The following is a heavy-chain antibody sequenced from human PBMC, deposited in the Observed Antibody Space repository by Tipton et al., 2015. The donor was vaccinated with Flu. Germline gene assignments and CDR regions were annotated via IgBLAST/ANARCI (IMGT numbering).Heavy chain of an antibody. J-gene: IGHJ4*02. V-gene: IGHV4-34*01. CDR2: INHSGST. CDR3: ARHGSGSYYNTPRGGFDY. Sequence: TLSLTCAVYGGSFSGYYWSWIRQPPGKGLEWIGEINHSGSTNYNPSLKSRVTISVDTSKNQFSLKLSSVTAADTAVYYCARHGSGSYYNTPRGGFDYWGQETLVTVSS. CDR1: GGSFSGYY. D-gene: IGHD3-10*01.